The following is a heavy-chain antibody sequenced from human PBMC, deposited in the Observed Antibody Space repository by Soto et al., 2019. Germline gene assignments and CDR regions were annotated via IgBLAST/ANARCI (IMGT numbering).Heavy chain of an antibody. J-gene: IGHJ6*02. CDR3: ARQEGIAAAGSMDV. D-gene: IGHD6-13*01. V-gene: IGHV4-39*01. CDR1: VGSISSSSYY. Sequence: LSLTCTVSVGSISSSSYYWGWIRQPPGKGLEWIGSIYYSGSTYYNPSLKSRVTISVDTSKNQFSLKLSSVTAADTAVYYCARQEGIAAAGSMDVWGQGTTVTVSS. CDR2: IYYSGST.